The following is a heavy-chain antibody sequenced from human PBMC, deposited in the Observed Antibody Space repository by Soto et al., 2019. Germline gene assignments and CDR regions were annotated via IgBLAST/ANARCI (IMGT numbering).Heavy chain of an antibody. CDR3: VRDAPSHQSIFDL. Sequence: QVELGQSGAEVKKPGASVKVSCKTSEYSFGGYYLHWVRTAPEPGLEWMGWINLNDGGTNSPRKFQGRLTMTRDKSITTVYMELSRLRSDDTAVYFCVRDAPSHQSIFDLWGPGTLVTVSS. V-gene: IGHV1-2*02. D-gene: IGHD2-2*01. J-gene: IGHJ4*02. CDR2: INLNDGGT. CDR1: EYSFGGYY.